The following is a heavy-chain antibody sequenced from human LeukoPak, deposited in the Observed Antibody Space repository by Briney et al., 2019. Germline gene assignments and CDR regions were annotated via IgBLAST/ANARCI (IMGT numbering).Heavy chain of an antibody. V-gene: IGHV3-7*03. CDR1: PFIFSGHC. D-gene: IGHD2-8*01. Sequence: GGSLRLSCEASPFIFSGHCLNWVRQTPGKGLEWVASIKEDGSERQYVDSVKGRFSISRDNTKGSLFLQLNSLRAEDTAVYYCARDLGYCTNGAYHTRFDYWGQGTLVTVSS. CDR3: ARDLGYCTNGAYHTRFDY. J-gene: IGHJ4*02. CDR2: IKEDGSER.